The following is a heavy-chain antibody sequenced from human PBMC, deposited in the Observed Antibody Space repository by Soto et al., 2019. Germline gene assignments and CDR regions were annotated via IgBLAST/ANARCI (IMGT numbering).Heavy chain of an antibody. V-gene: IGHV3-23*01. CDR1: GFTFSNYA. J-gene: IGHJ4*02. CDR2: ISGRAGNT. D-gene: IGHD3-22*01. CDR3: AKGSGGTVLVSSRFYFDY. Sequence: EVQLLESGGGLAQPGGSLRLSCAASGFTFSNYAMSWVRQAPEKGLEWVSAISGRAGNTYYADSVKGRFTISRDNSKNTLSLQMNSLRAEDTALYYCAKGSGGTVLVSSRFYFDYWGQGTLVPVSP.